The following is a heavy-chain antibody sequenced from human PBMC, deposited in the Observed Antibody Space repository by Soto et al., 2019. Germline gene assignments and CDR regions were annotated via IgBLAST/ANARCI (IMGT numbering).Heavy chain of an antibody. J-gene: IGHJ6*01. D-gene: IGHD5-12*01. CDR3: ERVSTVWLDAMQV. CDR1: CYTIPSYG. V-gene: IGHV1-18*04. Sequence: GASVKVSCKAACYTIPSYGPSWLRQAPGQGLEWMGWISASNGNTNYAQKLQGRVTMTTESSTSKAYREMMSLRSGHTGTYYCERVSTVWLDAMQVWEQGTILTVSS. CDR2: ISASNGNT.